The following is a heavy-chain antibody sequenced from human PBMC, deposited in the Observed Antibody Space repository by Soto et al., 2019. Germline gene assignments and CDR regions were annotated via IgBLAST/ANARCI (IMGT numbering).Heavy chain of an antibody. J-gene: IGHJ5*02. CDR1: GGSFSADH. V-gene: IGHV4-34*01. CDR2: PRHSGST. D-gene: IGHD2-2*01. CDR3: ARRYCSSTSCLAGFDP. Sequence: PSETLSLTCAVYGGSFSADHWTWIRQPPGKGLEWIGEPRHSGSTNCNPSLKSRVAISVDTSKNQFSLKPKSVTAADTAVYYCARRYCSSTSCLAGFDPWGRGTLVTVSS.